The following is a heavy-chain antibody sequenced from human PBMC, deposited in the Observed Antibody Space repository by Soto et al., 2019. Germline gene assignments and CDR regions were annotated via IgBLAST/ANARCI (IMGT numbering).Heavy chain of an antibody. J-gene: IGHJ4*02. D-gene: IGHD1-26*01. Sequence: EVQLVESGGGLVKPGXXLRLSCAASXXXXSGAXXNXVRQAPGKGLEWVGRIKTKTQGETTDYAAPVKGRFTISRDDSENTLSLHMNSLKIEDTAVYYCTTGSVEGYWGQGTLVTVSS. V-gene: IGHV3-15*07. CDR3: TTGSVEGY. CDR1: XXXXSGAX. CDR2: IKTKTQGETT.